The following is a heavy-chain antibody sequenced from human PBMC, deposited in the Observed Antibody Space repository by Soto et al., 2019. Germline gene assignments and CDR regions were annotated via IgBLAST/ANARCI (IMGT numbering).Heavy chain of an antibody. CDR3: ASSSGYVFWRGMDV. Sequence: GSLKGSCASSGYTFTSYSMLCVRQSPLQRLEWMGWSNVGNGNTKYSQEFQGRVTITRDTSASTAYMELSSLRSEDMAVYYCASSSGYVFWRGMDVWGQGTTVTVSS. V-gene: IGHV1-3*02. CDR1: GYTFTSYS. CDR2: SNVGNGNT. J-gene: IGHJ6*02. D-gene: IGHD5-12*01.